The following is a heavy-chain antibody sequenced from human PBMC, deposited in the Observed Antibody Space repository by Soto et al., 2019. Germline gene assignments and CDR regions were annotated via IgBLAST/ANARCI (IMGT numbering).Heavy chain of an antibody. Sequence: SETLSLTGTVSDGSIISGGCYWSWIRQHPGKGLEWIGYIYYSGSTYYNPSLKSRVTISVDTSKNQFSLKLSSVTAADTAVYYCARDSGLRRFLEWQAYGMDVWGQGTTVTVSS. CDR3: ARDSGLRRFLEWQAYGMDV. CDR1: DGSIISGGCY. D-gene: IGHD3-3*01. J-gene: IGHJ6*02. CDR2: IYYSGST. V-gene: IGHV4-31*03.